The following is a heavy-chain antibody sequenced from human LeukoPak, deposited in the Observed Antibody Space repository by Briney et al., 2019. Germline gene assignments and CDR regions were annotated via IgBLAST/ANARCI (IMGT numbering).Heavy chain of an antibody. CDR3: AKDRTEYGSSYDFDY. J-gene: IGHJ4*02. Sequence: GGSLRLSCAAPGVSFTIYAMSWVRQAPGKGLEWVSSISQSSGIYYADSVKGRFTISSDNSKNTLFLQMNSLRAEDTAIYYCAKDRTEYGSSYDFDYWGQGALVTVSS. D-gene: IGHD6-13*01. CDR2: ISQSSGI. V-gene: IGHV3-23*01. CDR1: GVSFTIYA.